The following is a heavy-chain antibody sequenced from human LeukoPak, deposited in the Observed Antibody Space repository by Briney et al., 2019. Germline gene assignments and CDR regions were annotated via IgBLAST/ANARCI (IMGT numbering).Heavy chain of an antibody. CDR2: VYYSGST. Sequence: PSETLSLTCTVSGGSISSYYRSWIRQPPGKGLEWIGYVYYSGSTDYNPSLKSRVTISVDTSKNQFSLKLSSVTAADTAVYYCARNRRHSGSYSIYDYWGQGTLVTVSS. CDR1: GGSISSYY. J-gene: IGHJ4*02. D-gene: IGHD1-26*01. CDR3: ARNRRHSGSYSIYDY. V-gene: IGHV4-59*01.